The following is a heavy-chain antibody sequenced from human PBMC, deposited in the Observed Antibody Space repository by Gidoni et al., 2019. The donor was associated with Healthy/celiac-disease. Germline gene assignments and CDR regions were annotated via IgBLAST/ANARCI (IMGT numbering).Heavy chain of an antibody. J-gene: IGHJ4*02. CDR3: VKLSGPPTDY. Sequence: EVQLVESGGGLVQPGRSLRLSCAASGFTFDDYAMHWVRQAPGKGLEWVSGISWNSGSIGYADSVKGRFTISRDNAKNSLYLQMNSLRAEDTALYYCVKLSGPPTDYWGQGTLVTVSS. CDR2: ISWNSGSI. V-gene: IGHV3-9*01. CDR1: GFTFDDYA.